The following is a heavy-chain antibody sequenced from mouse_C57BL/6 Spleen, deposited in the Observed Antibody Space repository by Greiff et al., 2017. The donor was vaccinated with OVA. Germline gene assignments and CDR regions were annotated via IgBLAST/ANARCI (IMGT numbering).Heavy chain of an antibody. J-gene: IGHJ2*01. CDR3: ARSAGLGENYFDY. CDR1: GYAFSSYW. CDR2: IYPGDGDT. Sequence: VQLQQSGAELVKPGASVKISCKASGYAFSSYWMNWVKQRPGKGLEWIGQIYPGDGDTNYNGKFKGKATLTADKSSSTAYMQLSSLTSEDSAVYFCARSAGLGENYFDYWGQGTTLTVSS. V-gene: IGHV1-80*01.